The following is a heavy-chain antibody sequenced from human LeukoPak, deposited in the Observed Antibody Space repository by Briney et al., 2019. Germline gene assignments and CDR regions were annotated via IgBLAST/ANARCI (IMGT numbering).Heavy chain of an antibody. J-gene: IGHJ5*02. CDR1: GNTFIGNY. CDR2: INPNSGGA. CDR3: VTRSYTSGWPT. Sequence: ASVKVSCKASGNTFIGNYIHWVRQARGQGLEWMGWINPNSGGANYAQRFQGRATMTRDTSVTTAFLDLDRLTSDDTAVYYCVTRSYTSGWPTWGQGTLVTVSS. V-gene: IGHV1-2*02. D-gene: IGHD6-19*01.